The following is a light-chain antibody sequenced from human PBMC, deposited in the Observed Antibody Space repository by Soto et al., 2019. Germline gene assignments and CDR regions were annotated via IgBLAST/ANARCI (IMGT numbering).Light chain of an antibody. CDR1: QNVNDN. V-gene: IGKV3D-15*01. Sequence: EIVMTQSPATLSVSPGERATLSCRASQNVNDNLAWYQQKPCQAPRLLVYGASIRATGIPASFSGSGSGTEFTLTIGSLQTEDFAVYYGQQYNNWPLTFGAGTKVEIK. J-gene: IGKJ4*01. CDR2: GAS. CDR3: QQYNNWPLT.